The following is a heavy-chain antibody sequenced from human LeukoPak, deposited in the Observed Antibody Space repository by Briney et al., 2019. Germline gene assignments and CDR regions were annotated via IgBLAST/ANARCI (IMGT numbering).Heavy chain of an antibody. CDR1: GFTFSDYA. CDR2: ISYDGNYK. V-gene: IGHV3-30-3*01. Sequence: GGSLRLSCEASGFTFSDYAMDWVRQGPGKGLEWVAVISYDGNYKYYADSVKGRFTISRDNSKNTMYLQMNSLRPEDTAVYYCARDKEGVGWFGELTFDWWGQGTLVTVSS. CDR3: ARDKEGVGWFGELTFDW. J-gene: IGHJ4*02. D-gene: IGHD3-10*01.